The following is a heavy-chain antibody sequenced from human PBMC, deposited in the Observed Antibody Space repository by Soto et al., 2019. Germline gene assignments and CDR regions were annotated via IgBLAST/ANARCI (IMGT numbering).Heavy chain of an antibody. D-gene: IGHD3-22*01. J-gene: IGHJ4*02. V-gene: IGHV4-30-4*01. CDR2: NYYTGNT. CDR1: GASISGGDYY. CDR3: ARGTYDSSTYYLDY. Sequence: QVQLQESGPGLVKPSQTLSLTCTVSGASISGGDYYWTWIRQPPGKGLEWIGSNYYTGNTYSNPPLGSRLSISVDPSNNQFALRLTSVTAPDTAIYYCARGTYDSSTYYLDYWGQGTLVTVSS.